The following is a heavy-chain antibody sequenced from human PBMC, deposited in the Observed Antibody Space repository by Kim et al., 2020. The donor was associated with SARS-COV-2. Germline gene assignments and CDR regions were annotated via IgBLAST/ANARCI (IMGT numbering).Heavy chain of an antibody. CDR3: ARDADIVVVPAPYYYYGMDV. CDR2: INPSGGST. J-gene: IGHJ6*02. V-gene: IGHV1-46*01. CDR1: GYTFTSYY. Sequence: ASVKVSCKASGYTFTSYYMHWVRQAPGQGLEWMGIINPSGGSTSYAQKFQGRVTMTRDTSTSTVYMELSSLRSEDTAVYYCARDADIVVVPAPYYYYGMDVWGQGTTVTVSS. D-gene: IGHD2-2*01.